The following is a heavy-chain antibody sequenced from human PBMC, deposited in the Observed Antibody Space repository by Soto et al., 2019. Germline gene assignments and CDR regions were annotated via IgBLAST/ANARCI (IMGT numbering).Heavy chain of an antibody. V-gene: IGHV1-18*01. Sequence: QVQLVQSGAEVKKPGASVKVSCKASGYTFTSYGISWVRQAPGQGLEWMGWISAYNGNTNYAQKLQGRVTMTTDTSTRTAYMELRSLRSDDTAVYYCAREEEGSVYGDYSHSDYWGQGTLVTVSS. CDR3: AREEEGSVYGDYSHSDY. J-gene: IGHJ4*02. D-gene: IGHD4-17*01. CDR1: GYTFTSYG. CDR2: ISAYNGNT.